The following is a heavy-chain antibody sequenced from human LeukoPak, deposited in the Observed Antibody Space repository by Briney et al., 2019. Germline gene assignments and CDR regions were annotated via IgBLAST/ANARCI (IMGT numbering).Heavy chain of an antibody. CDR2: MNPNSGNT. V-gene: IGHV1-8*01. D-gene: IGHD3-10*01. J-gene: IGHJ6*03. CDR1: GYTFTSYD. CDR3: ARAIKAARVRFDYYYIDV. Sequence: GASVTVSCKATGYTFTSYDINWVRQATGQGLEWMGWMNPNSGNTGYAQKFQGRVTMTRNTSISTAYMELSSLRSEDTAVYYCARAIKAARVRFDYYYIDVWGKGTTVTVSS.